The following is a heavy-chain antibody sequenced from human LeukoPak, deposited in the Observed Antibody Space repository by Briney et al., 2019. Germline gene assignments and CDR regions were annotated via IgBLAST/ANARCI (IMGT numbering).Heavy chain of an antibody. CDR1: GFTFSNAW. J-gene: IGHJ3*02. CDR3: TTSAYPGAFDI. V-gene: IGHV3-15*01. Sequence: GGSLRLSCAASGFTFSNAWMSWVRRAPGRGLEWVGRIKSKTDGGTTDYAAPVKGRFTISRDDSKNTLYLQMNSLKTEDTAVYYCTTSAYPGAFDIWGQGTMVTVSS. D-gene: IGHD2-2*01. CDR2: IKSKTDGGTT.